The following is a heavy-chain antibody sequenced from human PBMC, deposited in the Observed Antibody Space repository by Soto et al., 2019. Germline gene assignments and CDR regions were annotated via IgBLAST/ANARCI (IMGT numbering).Heavy chain of an antibody. CDR1: GFTSSSFV. V-gene: IGHV3-30*18. CDR3: AKERGVLDAFDM. Sequence: QVQLVESGGGGVQPGTSLRLSCAASGFTSSSFVIHWVRQAPGKGLEWLAVISSDGNNQYYADSVKGRFTISRDNSKRTLYLQVNSLRAEDTAVYFCAKERGVLDAFDMWGQGTMVTVS. J-gene: IGHJ3*02. D-gene: IGHD3-10*01. CDR2: ISSDGNNQ.